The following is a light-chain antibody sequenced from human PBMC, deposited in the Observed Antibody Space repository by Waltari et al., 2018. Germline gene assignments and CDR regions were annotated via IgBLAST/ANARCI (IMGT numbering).Light chain of an antibody. CDR3: QLRYSWPPIT. V-gene: IGKV3-11*01. CDR1: QSVSNY. Sequence: EIVLTQSPATLSLSPGERATLSCEASQSVSNYLAWYQQKRGQTPRLLLYDASNRATGIPARFSGSGSGTDFTLTISGLEPEDSAVYYCQLRYSWPPITFGPGTKVDIK. J-gene: IGKJ3*01. CDR2: DAS.